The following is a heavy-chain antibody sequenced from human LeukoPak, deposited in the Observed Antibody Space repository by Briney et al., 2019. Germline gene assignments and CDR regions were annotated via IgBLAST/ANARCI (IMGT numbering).Heavy chain of an antibody. CDR2: ISAYNGNT. J-gene: IGHJ4*02. CDR1: GYTFTSYG. V-gene: IGHV1-18*01. Sequence: ASVKVSCTASGYTFTSYGISWVRQAPGQGLEWMGWISAYNGNTNYAQKLQGRVTMTTDTSTSTAYMELRSLRSDDTAVYYCARDGIDIVVVPAANPHFDYWGQGTLVTVSS. D-gene: IGHD2-2*01. CDR3: ARDGIDIVVVPAANPHFDY.